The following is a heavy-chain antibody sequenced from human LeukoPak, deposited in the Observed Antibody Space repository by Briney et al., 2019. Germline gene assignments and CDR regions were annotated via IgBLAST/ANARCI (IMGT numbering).Heavy chain of an antibody. CDR1: GGTFISYA. D-gene: IGHD1-1*01. J-gene: IGHJ4*02. CDR3: ARVGLATGPRYYFDY. V-gene: IGHV1-69*13. Sequence: SVKVSCKASGGTFISYAISWVRQAPGQGLEWMGGIIPIFGTANYAQKFQGRVTITADESTSTAYMELSSLRSEDTAVYYCARVGLATGPRYYFDYWGQGTLVTVSS. CDR2: IIPIFGTA.